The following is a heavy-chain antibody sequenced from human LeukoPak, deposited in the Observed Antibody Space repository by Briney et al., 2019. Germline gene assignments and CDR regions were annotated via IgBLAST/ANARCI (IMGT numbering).Heavy chain of an antibody. CDR1: GGSISSSSYY. D-gene: IGHD5-18*01. CDR2: IYYSGST. Sequence: PSETLSLTCTVSGGSISSSSYYWGWIRQPPGKGLEWIGSIYYSGSTYYNPSLKSRVTISVDTSKNQFSLKLSSVTDADTAVYYCATIGYSYELDYWGQGTLVTVSS. CDR3: ATIGYSYELDY. J-gene: IGHJ4*02. V-gene: IGHV4-39*01.